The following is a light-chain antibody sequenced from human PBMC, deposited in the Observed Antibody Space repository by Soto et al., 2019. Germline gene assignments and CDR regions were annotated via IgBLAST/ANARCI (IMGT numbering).Light chain of an antibody. CDR2: SAS. CDR3: QQYGSSPPIT. CDR1: QNLGTLY. Sequence: EIVLTQSPGTLSLSPGERGTLSCRASQNLGTLYLAWFQQKSGQAPRLLIYSASRRATGIPDRFTGSGSGTDFTLTINRLEPEDFAVYYCQQYGSSPPITFGQGTRLEIK. J-gene: IGKJ5*01. V-gene: IGKV3-20*01.